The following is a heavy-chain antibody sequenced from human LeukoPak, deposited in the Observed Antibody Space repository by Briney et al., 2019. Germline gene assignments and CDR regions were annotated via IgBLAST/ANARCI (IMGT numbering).Heavy chain of an antibody. CDR1: GFTSSSYP. D-gene: IGHD2-2*01. Sequence: PGGSLRLSCAASGFTSSSYPMHWVRQAPGKGLEWVAVVSDDGNKKFDADFVKGRFTISRDNSKNTLYLQMNSLRGEDTAVYYCARGQLLLEGYFYYMDVWGEGTTVTVSS. V-gene: IGHV3-30-3*01. CDR3: ARGQLLLEGYFYYMDV. J-gene: IGHJ6*03. CDR2: VSDDGNKK.